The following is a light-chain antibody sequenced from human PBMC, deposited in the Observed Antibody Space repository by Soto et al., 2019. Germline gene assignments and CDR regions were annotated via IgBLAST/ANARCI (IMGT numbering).Light chain of an antibody. J-gene: IGLJ1*01. V-gene: IGLV2-8*01. CDR3: ISYAGSNNFV. Sequence: QSALTQPPSASGFRGQSVTISCTGTSSDVGYYDYVSWYQQHPGKAPKLVIYEVTKRPSGVPDRVSASKSGNTASLTVSGLRAEDEADYYCISYAGSNNFVFGSGTKVTVL. CDR2: EVT. CDR1: SSDVGYYDY.